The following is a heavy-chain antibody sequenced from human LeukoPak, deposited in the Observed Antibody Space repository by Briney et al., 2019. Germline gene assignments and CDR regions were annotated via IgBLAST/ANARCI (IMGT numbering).Heavy chain of an antibody. CDR2: IKQDGSEK. J-gene: IGHJ4*02. Sequence: GGSLRLSCAASGFTFSIYWMSWVRQAPGKGLEWVANIKQDGSEKYYVDSVKGRFTISRDNAKNSPYLQMNSLRAEDTAVYYCARGLGESIVVVPAATRGDFDYWGQGTLVTVSS. CDR1: GFTFSIYW. V-gene: IGHV3-7*01. D-gene: IGHD2-2*01. CDR3: ARGLGESIVVVPAATRGDFDY.